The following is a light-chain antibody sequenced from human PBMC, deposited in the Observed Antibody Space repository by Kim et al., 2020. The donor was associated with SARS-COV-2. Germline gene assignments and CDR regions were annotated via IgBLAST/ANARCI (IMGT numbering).Light chain of an antibody. CDR3: QQYYSTPFT. V-gene: IGKV4-1*01. J-gene: IGKJ3*01. CDR2: WAS. CDR1: QSVLYSSNNKNF. Sequence: DIVMTHSPDSLAVSLGERATINCKSRQSVLYSSNNKNFLAWYQQKPGQPPKLLIYWASTRESGVPDRFSGSGSGTDFTLTISSLQAEDVAVYYCQQYYSTPFTFGPGTKVDIK.